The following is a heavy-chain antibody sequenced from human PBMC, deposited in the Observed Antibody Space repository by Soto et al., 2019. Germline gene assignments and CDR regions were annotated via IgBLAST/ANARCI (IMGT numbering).Heavy chain of an antibody. CDR2: IIPILGIA. CDR1: GGTFSSYT. Sequence: QVQLVQSGAEVKKPGSSVKVSCKASGGTFSSYTISWVRQAPGQGLEWMGRIIPILGIANYAQKFQGRVTITADKSTRTAYVELSSLRSEDTAVYYCASLCRPAASLSFWGQGTLVTVSS. J-gene: IGHJ4*02. CDR3: ASLCRPAASLSF. V-gene: IGHV1-69*02. D-gene: IGHD2-15*01.